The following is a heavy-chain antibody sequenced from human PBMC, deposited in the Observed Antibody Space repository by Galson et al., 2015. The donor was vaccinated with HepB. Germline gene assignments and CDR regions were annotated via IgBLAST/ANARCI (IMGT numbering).Heavy chain of an antibody. V-gene: IGHV6-1*01. D-gene: IGHD2-2*01. CDR3: ARDLGVVPAAMGLNWFDP. CDR1: GDSVSSNSAA. Sequence: CAISGDSVSSNSAAWNWIRQSPSRGLEWLGRTYYRSKWYNDYAVSVKSRITINPDTSKNQFSLQLNSVTPEDTAVYYCARDLGVVPAAMGLNWFDPWGQGTLVTVSS. CDR2: TYYRSKWYN. J-gene: IGHJ5*02.